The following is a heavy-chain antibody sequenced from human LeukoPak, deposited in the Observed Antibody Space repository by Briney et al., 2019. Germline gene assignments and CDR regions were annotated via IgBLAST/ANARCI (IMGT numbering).Heavy chain of an antibody. D-gene: IGHD2-21*01. CDR3: TTESPYCGGDCSTPFDI. V-gene: IGHV3-15*01. Sequence: GGSLRLSRAASGFTFSNAWMSWVRQAPGKGLEWVGRIKSKTDGGTTDYAAPVKGRFTISRDDSKNTLYLQMNSLKTEDTAVYYCTTESPYCGGDCSTPFDIRGQGTMVTVSS. CDR1: GFTFSNAW. CDR2: IKSKTDGGTT. J-gene: IGHJ3*02.